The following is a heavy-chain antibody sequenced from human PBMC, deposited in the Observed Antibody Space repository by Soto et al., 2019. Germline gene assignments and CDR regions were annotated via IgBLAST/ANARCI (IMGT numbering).Heavy chain of an antibody. D-gene: IGHD3-22*01. Sequence: QVQLVQSGAEEKKPGASVKVSCRASGYTFTSYAMHWVRQAPGQRLEWMVWINAGNGNKKYSQKFQGIVTITWDTSASTAYMEMSSLRSEDTAVYYCARGIGYYYWDDYWGQVTLVSVSS. J-gene: IGHJ4*02. CDR2: INAGNGNK. CDR1: GYTFTSYA. CDR3: ARGIGYYYWDDY. V-gene: IGHV1-3*05.